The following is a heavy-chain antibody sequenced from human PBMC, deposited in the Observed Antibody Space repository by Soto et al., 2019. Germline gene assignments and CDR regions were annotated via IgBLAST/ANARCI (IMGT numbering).Heavy chain of an antibody. J-gene: IGHJ3*02. D-gene: IGHD3-22*01. CDR2: ISSSSSYI. CDR1: GFTFSSYS. V-gene: IGHV3-21*01. CDR3: ARDLGYYDSSGRRSAFDI. Sequence: GGSLRHSCAASGFTFSSYSMNWVRQATGKGLEWVSSISSSSSYIYYADSVKGRFTISRDNAKSSLYLQMNSLRAEDTAVYYCARDLGYYDSSGRRSAFDIWGQGTMVTVSS.